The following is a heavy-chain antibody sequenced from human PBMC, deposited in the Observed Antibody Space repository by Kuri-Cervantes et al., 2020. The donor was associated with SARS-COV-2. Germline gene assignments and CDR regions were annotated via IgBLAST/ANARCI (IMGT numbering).Heavy chain of an antibody. CDR2: INYSGTS. D-gene: IGHD3-3*01. V-gene: IGHV4-34*01. CDR1: GESFSGYY. CDR3: ARQMMSSITIFGVVITRNWFDP. Sequence: SETLSLTCVVHGESFSGYYWSWIRQTPGKGLEWIAEINYSGTSNYNPSLKSRVTVSVDPSKNQFSLKVSSVTAADTAVYYCARQMMSSITIFGVVITRNWFDPWGQGTLVTVSS. J-gene: IGHJ5*02.